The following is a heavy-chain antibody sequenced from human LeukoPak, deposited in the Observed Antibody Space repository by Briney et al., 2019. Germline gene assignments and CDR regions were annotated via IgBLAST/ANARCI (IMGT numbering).Heavy chain of an antibody. J-gene: IGHJ6*03. CDR3: ARGSDYYYYYMDV. Sequence: SETLSLTCTVSGGSISSYYWSWIRQPPGKGLEWIGYIYYSGSTNYNPSLKSRVTISVDTSKNQFSLKLSSVTAADTAVYYCARGSDYYYYYMDVWGKGTTVTVSS. V-gene: IGHV4-59*01. CDR1: GGSISSYY. CDR2: IYYSGST.